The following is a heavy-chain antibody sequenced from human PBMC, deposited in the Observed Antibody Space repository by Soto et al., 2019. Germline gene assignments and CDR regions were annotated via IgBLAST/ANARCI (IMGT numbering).Heavy chain of an antibody. D-gene: IGHD1-1*01. CDR1: GGSISSGGYS. J-gene: IGHJ4*02. V-gene: IGHV4-30-2*01. CDR3: ARTTTFDY. CDR2: IYHSGST. Sequence: PSETLSLTCAVSGGSISSGGYSWSWIRQPPGKGLEWIGYIYHSGSTYYNPSLKSRVTISVDRSKNQFSLKLSSVTAADTAVYYCARTTTFDYWGQGTLVTVSS.